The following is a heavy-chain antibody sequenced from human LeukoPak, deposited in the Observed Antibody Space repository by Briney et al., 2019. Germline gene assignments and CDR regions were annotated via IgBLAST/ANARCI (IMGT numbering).Heavy chain of an antibody. Sequence: GGSLRLSCVASGFTLSSYWMSWVRQAPGKGQEWVASIKQDGSEKYYVDSVKGRFTISRDNAKNSLYLQMNSLRAEDTAVYYGARPWGGGGNSSGYYFDHWGQGTLVTVSS. CDR3: ARPWGGGGNSSGYYFDH. CDR2: IKQDGSEK. J-gene: IGHJ4*02. CDR1: GFTLSSYW. V-gene: IGHV3-7*05. D-gene: IGHD3-22*01.